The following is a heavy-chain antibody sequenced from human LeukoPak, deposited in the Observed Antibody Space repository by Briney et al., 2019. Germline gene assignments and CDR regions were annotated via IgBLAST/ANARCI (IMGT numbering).Heavy chain of an antibody. CDR2: ISYDGSSK. CDR3: AKDLLSIGPIDY. CDR1: GFTFSSYG. D-gene: IGHD5/OR15-5a*01. J-gene: IGHJ4*02. V-gene: IGHV3-30*18. Sequence: PGRSLRLSCAASGFTFSSYGMHWVRQAPGKGLEWVAVISYDGSSKYYADSVKGRFTISRDNSKNTLYLQMNSLRAEDTAVYYCAKDLLSIGPIDYWGQGTLVTVSS.